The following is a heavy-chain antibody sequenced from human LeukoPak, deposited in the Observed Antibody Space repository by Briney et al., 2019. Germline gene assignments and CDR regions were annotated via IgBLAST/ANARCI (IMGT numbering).Heavy chain of an antibody. V-gene: IGHV3-74*01. CDR1: GFTFSSAW. CDR2: ITDDATT. D-gene: IGHD2-15*01. CDR3: VRDPEHPNRGGYFGMDV. J-gene: IGHJ6*02. Sequence: PGGSLRLSCAASGFTFSSAWMHWVRQAPGTGLVWVSRITDDATTTYADSVRGRFTISRDNAKNILYLQMNSLRAEDTAVYYCVRDPEHPNRGGYFGMDVWGRGTTVTVSS.